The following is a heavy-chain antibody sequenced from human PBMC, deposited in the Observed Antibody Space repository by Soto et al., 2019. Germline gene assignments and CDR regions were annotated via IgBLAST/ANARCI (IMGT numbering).Heavy chain of an antibody. CDR1: GFPFSSHW. CDR3: ARAAYRSSQTFLFDH. CDR2: INSDGSST. D-gene: IGHD6-13*01. V-gene: IGHV3-74*01. Sequence: GGSLRLSRAASGFPFSSHWRHCVRQAPGKGLVWVSHINSDGSSTSYADSVKGRFTISRDNAKNTLYLQMNSLRAEDTAVYYCARAAYRSSQTFLFDHWGQATLVTVYS. J-gene: IGHJ4*02.